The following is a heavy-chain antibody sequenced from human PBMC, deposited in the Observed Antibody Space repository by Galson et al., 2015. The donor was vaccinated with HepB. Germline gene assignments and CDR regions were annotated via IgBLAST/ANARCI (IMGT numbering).Heavy chain of an antibody. Sequence: SLRLSCAASGFTFSAYGVHWVRQAPGKGLEWVAVIWRDERSKYYAESVRGRFTISRDNSRNTLFLQMDSLRAGDTDVYYCANLGPYSGRATRGDFWGQGTLVIVSS. V-gene: IGHV3-33*06. D-gene: IGHD6-19*01. CDR3: ANLGPYSGRATRGDF. CDR2: IWRDERSK. J-gene: IGHJ4*02. CDR1: GFTFSAYG.